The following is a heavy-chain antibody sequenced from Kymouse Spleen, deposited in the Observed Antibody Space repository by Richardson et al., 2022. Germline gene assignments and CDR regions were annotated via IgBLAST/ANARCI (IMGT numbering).Heavy chain of an antibody. CDR1: GFTFDDYA. CDR2: ISWNSGSI. V-gene: IGHV3-9*01. D-gene: IGHD6-13*01. J-gene: IGHJ4*02. Sequence: EVQLVESGGGLVQPGRSLRLSCAASGFTFDDYAMHWVRQAPGKGLEWVSGISWNSGSIGYADSVKGRFTISRDNAKNSLYLQMNSLRAEDTALYYCAKAPAAAGTLYFDYWGQGTLVTVSS. CDR3: AKAPAAAGTLYFDY.